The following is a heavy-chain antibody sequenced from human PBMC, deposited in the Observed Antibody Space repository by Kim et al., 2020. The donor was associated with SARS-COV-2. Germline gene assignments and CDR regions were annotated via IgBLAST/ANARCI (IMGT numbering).Heavy chain of an antibody. CDR1: GFTFSSYW. CDR2: IKQDGSEK. CDR3: ARDLGDCGSYYHYYYGMDV. D-gene: IGHD1-26*01. Sequence: GGSLRLSCAASGFTFSSYWMSWVRQAPGKGLEWVANIKQDGSEKYYVDSVKGRFTISRDNAKNSLYLQMNSLRAEDTTVYYCARDLGDCGSYYHYYYGMDVWGQGTTVTVSS. V-gene: IGHV3-7*01. J-gene: IGHJ6*02.